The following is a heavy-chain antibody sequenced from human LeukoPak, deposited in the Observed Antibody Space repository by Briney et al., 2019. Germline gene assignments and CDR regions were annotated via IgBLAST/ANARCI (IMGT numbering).Heavy chain of an antibody. CDR2: IRYDGSNK. CDR1: GFTFSSYG. J-gene: IGHJ5*02. V-gene: IGHV3-30*02. CDR3: AKDMQEPGYSYGGLDWFDP. D-gene: IGHD5-18*01. Sequence: PGGSLRLSCAASGFTFSSYGMHWVRQAPGKGLEWVAFIRYDGSNKYYADSVKGRFTISRDNSKNTLYLQMNSLRAEDTAVYYCAKDMQEPGYSYGGLDWFDPWGQGTLVTVSS.